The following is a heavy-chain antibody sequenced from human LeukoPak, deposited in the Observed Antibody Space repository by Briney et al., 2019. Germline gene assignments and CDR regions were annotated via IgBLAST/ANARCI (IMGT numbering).Heavy chain of an antibody. D-gene: IGHD5-12*01. J-gene: IGHJ4*03. V-gene: IGHV3-30*18. CDR3: AKDRGGYTYHPFLSYFFDS. CDR2: ISYDGNYR. CDR1: GFTFSSYS. Sequence: GGSLRLSCAASGFTFSSYSMNWVRQAPGKGLEWVTVISYDGNYRNYAGSVKGRFTISRDDSKNTLYLQMNSLTTEDTAVYYCAKDRGGYTYHPFLSYFFDSWGQGTLVTVSS.